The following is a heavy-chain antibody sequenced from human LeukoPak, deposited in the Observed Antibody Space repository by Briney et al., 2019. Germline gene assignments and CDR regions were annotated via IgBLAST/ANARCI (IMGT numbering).Heavy chain of an antibody. J-gene: IGHJ3*02. CDR2: ISSTFSYI. D-gene: IGHD2-2*01. CDR3: AKDNPIVVVPAADDAFDI. Sequence: PGGSLRLSCAASGFTFSTYGMNWVRQAPGKGLEWVSSISSTFSYIYYADSVKGRFTISRDNSKNTLYLQMNSLRAEDTAVYYCAKDNPIVVVPAADDAFDIWGQGTMVTVSS. CDR1: GFTFSTYG. V-gene: IGHV3-21*01.